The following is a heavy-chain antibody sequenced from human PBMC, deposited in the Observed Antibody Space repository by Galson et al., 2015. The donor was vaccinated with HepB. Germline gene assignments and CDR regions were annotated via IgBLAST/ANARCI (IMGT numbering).Heavy chain of an antibody. J-gene: IGHJ6*02. CDR2: ITPSADRT. D-gene: IGHD2-21*02. CDR3: AKGDWMDV. V-gene: IGHV3-23*01. Sequence: SLRLSCAGFGFTFGSSPMTWVRQAPGKGLDWVSAITPSADRTFYADSVRGRFTISRDNSRNTLYLQMNSLRAEDTAVYFCAKGDWMDVWGQGTTVTVSS. CDR1: GFTFGSSP.